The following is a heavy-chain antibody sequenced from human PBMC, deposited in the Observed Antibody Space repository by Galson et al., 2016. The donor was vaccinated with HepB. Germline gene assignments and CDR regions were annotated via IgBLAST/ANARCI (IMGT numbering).Heavy chain of an antibody. CDR1: GYTFATYG. CDR3: ARTDKGTPIGMDV. CDR2: ISAFNGNT. D-gene: IGHD1/OR15-1a*01. V-gene: IGHV1-18*01. J-gene: IGHJ6*02. Sequence: SVKVSCKAFGYTFATYGFNWVRQAPGQGLEWMGWISAFNGNTNYLPKLQGRVTMTTDASTSTAFMELRSLRSDDTAVYYCARTDKGTPIGMDVWGQGTTIIVSS.